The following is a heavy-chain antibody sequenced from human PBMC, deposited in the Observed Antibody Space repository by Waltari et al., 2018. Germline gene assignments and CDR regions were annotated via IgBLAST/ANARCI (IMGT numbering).Heavy chain of an antibody. CDR3: ARVVVEAYNLFDP. J-gene: IGHJ5*02. CDR1: GDSISSGRHY. D-gene: IGHD2-21*01. CDR2: SHYSGSP. V-gene: IGHV4-39*07. Sequence: QLQLQESGPGLVTPSETLSLTCSVSGDSISSGRHYWGWIRQPPGKGFEWIGSSHYSGSPYYNPALKGRVFISVDTSKNQFSLKLTSVTAADTAKYYCARVVVEAYNLFDPWGQGTLVTVSS.